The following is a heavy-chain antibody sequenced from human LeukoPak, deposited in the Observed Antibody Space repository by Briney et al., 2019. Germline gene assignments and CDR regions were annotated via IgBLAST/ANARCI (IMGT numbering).Heavy chain of an antibody. CDR1: GGSISSYY. CDR3: ARRAYFYDSSGYYLDY. V-gene: IGHV4-59*08. J-gene: IGHJ4*02. CDR2: IYYSGST. Sequence: SETLSLTCTVSGGSISSYYWSWIRQPPGKGLEWIGYIYYSGSTNYNPSLKSRVTISVDTSKNQFSLKLSSVTAADTAVYYCARRAYFYDSSGYYLDYWGQGTLVTASS. D-gene: IGHD3-22*01.